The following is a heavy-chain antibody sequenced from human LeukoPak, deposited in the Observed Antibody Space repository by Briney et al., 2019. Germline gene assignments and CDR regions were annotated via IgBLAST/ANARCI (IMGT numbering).Heavy chain of an antibody. J-gene: IGHJ4*02. CDR3: ASGGVGYGDYNYYFDY. CDR2: INSDGSGT. Sequence: PGGSLRLSCAASGFTFSSYWMHWFRQAPGKGLVWASRINSDGSGTSYADSVKGRFTISRDNAKNTLYLQMNSLRAEDTAVYYCASGGVGYGDYNYYFDYWGQGTLVTVSS. V-gene: IGHV3-74*01. D-gene: IGHD4-17*01. CDR1: GFTFSSYW.